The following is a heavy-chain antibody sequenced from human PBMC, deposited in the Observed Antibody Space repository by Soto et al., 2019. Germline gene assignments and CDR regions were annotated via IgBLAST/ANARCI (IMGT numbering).Heavy chain of an antibody. V-gene: IGHV4-30-2*01. CDR2: IYHTGST. Sequence: SETLSLTCAVSGGSFNSGGYSWSWIRQPPGKGLEWIGFIYHTGSTYYTPSLESRVTISVDRSKIQLYLRLSSVTAADTAVEDCGRDNTGSLDSWGQGTLVTVSS. J-gene: IGHJ5*01. CDR1: GGSFNSGGYS. CDR3: GRDNTGSLDS. D-gene: IGHD3-10*01.